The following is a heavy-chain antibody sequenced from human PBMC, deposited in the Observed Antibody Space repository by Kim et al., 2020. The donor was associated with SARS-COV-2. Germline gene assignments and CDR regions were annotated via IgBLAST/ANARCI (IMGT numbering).Heavy chain of an antibody. CDR3: ERPNYSGSYYSAPYYFDY. Sequence: GESLKISCKGSGYSFTSYWIGWVRQMPGKGLEWMGIIYPGDSDTRYSPSFQGQVTISADKSISTAYLQWSSLKALDTAMYYCERPNYSGSYYSAPYYFDYWGQGTLVTVSS. D-gene: IGHD3-10*01. CDR2: IYPGDSDT. V-gene: IGHV5-51*01. CDR1: GYSFTSYW. J-gene: IGHJ4*02.